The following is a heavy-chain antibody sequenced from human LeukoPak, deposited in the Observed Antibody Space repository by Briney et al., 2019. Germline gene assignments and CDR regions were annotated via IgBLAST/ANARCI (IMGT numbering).Heavy chain of an antibody. D-gene: IGHD2-21*01. Sequence: SGGSLRLSCAASGFTFSSYAMSWVRQAPGKGLEWVSAISGSGGSTYYADSVKGRFTISRDNSKNTLYLQMNSLRAEDTAVYYCAKVVYCSGDCYSAAFDIWGQGTMVTVSS. CDR3: AKVVYCSGDCYSAAFDI. V-gene: IGHV3-23*01. CDR1: GFTFSSYA. J-gene: IGHJ3*02. CDR2: ISGSGGST.